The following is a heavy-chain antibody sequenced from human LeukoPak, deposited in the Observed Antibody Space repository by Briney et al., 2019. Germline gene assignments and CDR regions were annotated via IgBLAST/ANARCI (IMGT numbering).Heavy chain of an antibody. Sequence: SETLSLTCAVYGGSFSGYYWSWIRQPPGKGLEWIGEINHSGSTNYNPSLKSRVTISVDTSKNQFSLKLSSVTAADTAVYYCARRPAGGGLPMVRGQGTLVTVSS. CDR3: ARRPAGGGLPMV. CDR1: GGSFSGYY. V-gene: IGHV4-34*01. CDR2: INHSGST. D-gene: IGHD6-13*01. J-gene: IGHJ4*02.